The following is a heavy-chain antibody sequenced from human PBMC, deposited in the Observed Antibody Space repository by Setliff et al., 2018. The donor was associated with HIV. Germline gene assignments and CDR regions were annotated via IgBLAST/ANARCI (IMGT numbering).Heavy chain of an antibody. D-gene: IGHD4-17*01. CDR3: ARGPPGYGDYFFNY. CDR2: IWFDESKR. Sequence: GGSLRLSCAASGFTFSNYGMHWARQAPGKGLEWVAVIWFDESKRYDADSVKGRFTISRDNSKNTLYLEMNSLRAEDTAVYYCARGPPGYGDYFFNYCGQGTLVTVSS. V-gene: IGHV3-33*08. CDR1: GFTFSNYG. J-gene: IGHJ4*02.